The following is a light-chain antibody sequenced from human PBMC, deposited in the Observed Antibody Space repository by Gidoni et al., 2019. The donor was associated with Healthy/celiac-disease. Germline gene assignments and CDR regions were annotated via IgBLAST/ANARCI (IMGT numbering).Light chain of an antibody. Sequence: IVMTQSPLSLPVTPGEPASISCRSSQSLLHSNGYNYLDWYLQKPGQSPQLLIYLGSHRASGVPDRFSGSGSGTDFTLKISRVEAEDVGVYYCMQALQTLGITFGPXTKVDIK. CDR2: LGS. CDR3: MQALQTLGIT. V-gene: IGKV2-28*01. J-gene: IGKJ3*01. CDR1: QSLLHSNGYNY.